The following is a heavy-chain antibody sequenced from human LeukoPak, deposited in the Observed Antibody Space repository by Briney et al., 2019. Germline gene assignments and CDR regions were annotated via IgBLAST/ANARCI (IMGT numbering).Heavy chain of an antibody. CDR3: ARVVSNGDRAAFDI. Sequence: ETLSLTCTVSGGSISSYYWSWIRQPPGKGLEWIGYIYYSGSTNYNPSLKSRVTISLDTSKNQVSLKLSSVTAADTAVYYCARVVSNGDRAAFDIWGQGTMITVSS. D-gene: IGHD2-8*01. J-gene: IGHJ3*02. CDR1: GGSISSYY. V-gene: IGHV4-59*01. CDR2: IYYSGST.